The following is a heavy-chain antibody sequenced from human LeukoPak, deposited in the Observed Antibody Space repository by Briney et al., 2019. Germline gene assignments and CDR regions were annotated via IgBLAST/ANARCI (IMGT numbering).Heavy chain of an antibody. D-gene: IGHD3-3*01. CDR1: GGSISSSSYY. CDR2: IYYSGST. J-gene: IGHJ5*02. Sequence: PSETLSLTCTVPGGSISSSSYYWGWIRQPPGKGLEWIGSIYYSGSTYYNPSLKSRVTISVDTSKNQFSLKLSSVTAADTAVYYCARHFSDFWSGHPSNWFDPWGQGTLVTVSS. V-gene: IGHV4-39*01. CDR3: ARHFSDFWSGHPSNWFDP.